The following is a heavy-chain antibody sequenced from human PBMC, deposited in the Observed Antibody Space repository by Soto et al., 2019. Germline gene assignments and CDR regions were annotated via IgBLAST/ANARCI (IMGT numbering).Heavy chain of an antibody. CDR2: KGDGGDTT. CDR1: GFSFSSYE. V-gene: IGHV3-23*01. J-gene: IGHJ5*01. Sequence: GGPLRLSCAASGFSFSSYEMNRGRQDPGKGLEWVSAKGDGGDTTYYADSVKGRFTISRDNSKNTLYLQMDSLRAEDTAVYYCAKNRGIIMRFDSWGQGNLVTVSS. D-gene: IGHD3-10*01. CDR3: AKNRGIIMRFDS.